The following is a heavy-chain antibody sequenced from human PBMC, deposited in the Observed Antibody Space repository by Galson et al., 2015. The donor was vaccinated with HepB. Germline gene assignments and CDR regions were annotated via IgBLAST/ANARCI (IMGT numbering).Heavy chain of an antibody. J-gene: IGHJ3*02. CDR3: ARGENTPGDAFDI. V-gene: IGHV4-34*01. Sequence: SETLSLTCAVYGGSFSGYYWSWIRQPPGKGLEWIGEINHGGSTNYNPSLKSRVTISVDTSKNQFSLKLSSVTAADTAVYYCARGENTPGDAFDIWGQGTMVTVSS. D-gene: IGHD2-15*01. CDR2: INHGGST. CDR1: GGSFSGYY.